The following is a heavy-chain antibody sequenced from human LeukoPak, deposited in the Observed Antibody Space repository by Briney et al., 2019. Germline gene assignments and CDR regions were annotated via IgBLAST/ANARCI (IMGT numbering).Heavy chain of an antibody. Sequence: SETLSLTCTVSGGSISSYYWSWIRQPPGKGLEWIGYIYYSGSTNYNPSLKSRVTISVDTSKNQFSLKLSSVTAADTAVYYCAREASVVVVAATPQGVTAKRINYYYYMDVWGKGTTVTISS. CDR2: IYYSGST. CDR3: AREASVVVVAATPQGVTAKRINYYYYMDV. J-gene: IGHJ6*03. CDR1: GGSISSYY. D-gene: IGHD2-15*01. V-gene: IGHV4-59*01.